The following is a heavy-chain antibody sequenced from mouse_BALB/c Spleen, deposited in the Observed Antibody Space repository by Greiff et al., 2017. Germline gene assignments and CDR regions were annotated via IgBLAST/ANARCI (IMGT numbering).Heavy chain of an antibody. J-gene: IGHJ4*01. V-gene: IGHV3-2*02. CDR1: GYSITSDYA. CDR2: ISYSGST. Sequence: ESGPGLVKPSQSLSLTCTVTGYSITSDYAWNWIRQFPGNKLEWMGYISYSGSTSYNPSLKSRISITRDTSKNQFFLQLNSVTTEDTATYYCARWGYYGNWDAMDYWGQGTSVTVSS. CDR3: ARWGYYGNWDAMDY. D-gene: IGHD2-1*01.